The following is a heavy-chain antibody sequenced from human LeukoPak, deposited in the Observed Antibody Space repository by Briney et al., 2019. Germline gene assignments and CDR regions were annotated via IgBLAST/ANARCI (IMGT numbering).Heavy chain of an antibody. CDR3: ARGGIVVVPAAIPAWFDP. J-gene: IGHJ5*02. CDR2: IIPIFGTA. CDR1: GGTFSSYA. Sequence: ASVKVSCKASGGTFSSYAISWVRQAPGQGLEWMGGIIPIFGTANYAQKSQGRVTITTDESTSTAYMELSSLRSEDTAVYYCARGGIVVVPAAIPAWFDPWGQGTLVTVSS. V-gene: IGHV1-69*05. D-gene: IGHD2-2*01.